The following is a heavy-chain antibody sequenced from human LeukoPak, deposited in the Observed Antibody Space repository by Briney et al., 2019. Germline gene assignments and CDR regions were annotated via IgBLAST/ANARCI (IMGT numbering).Heavy chain of an antibody. CDR1: GYTFTSYG. Sequence: ASVKVSXKASGYTFTSYGISWVRQAPGQGLEWMRWISAYNGNTNYAQKLQGRVTMTTDTSTSTAYMELRSLRSDDTAVYYCATYGSGSSPDAFDIWGQGTMVTVSS. CDR3: ATYGSGSSPDAFDI. D-gene: IGHD3-10*01. CDR2: ISAYNGNT. J-gene: IGHJ3*02. V-gene: IGHV1-18*01.